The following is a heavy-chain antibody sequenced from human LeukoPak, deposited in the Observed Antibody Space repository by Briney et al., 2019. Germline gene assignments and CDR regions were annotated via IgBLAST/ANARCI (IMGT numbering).Heavy chain of an antibody. J-gene: IGHJ4*02. CDR2: IYYSGST. D-gene: IGHD2-15*01. CDR1: GGSISSYY. Sequence: SETLSLTCTVSGGSISSYYWSWIRQPPGKGLERIGYIYYSGSTSYNPSLKSRVTISADTSKNQFSLKLNSVTATDTAVYYCARHLTATNFPFDYWGQGTLVTVSS. CDR3: ARHLTATNFPFDY. V-gene: IGHV4-59*08.